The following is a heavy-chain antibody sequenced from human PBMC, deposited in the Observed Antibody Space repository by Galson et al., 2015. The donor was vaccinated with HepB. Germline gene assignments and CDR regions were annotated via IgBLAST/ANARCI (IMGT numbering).Heavy chain of an antibody. CDR2: ISGSGGST. Sequence: SLRLSCAASGFTFSSYAMSWVRQAPGKGLEWVSAISGSGGSTYYADSVKGRFTISRDNSKSTLYLQMNSLRAEDTAVYYCARDLWGGYSGYDYSWSAFDIWGQGTMVTVSS. J-gene: IGHJ3*02. V-gene: IGHV3-23*01. CDR3: ARDLWGGYSGYDYSWSAFDI. D-gene: IGHD5-12*01. CDR1: GFTFSSYA.